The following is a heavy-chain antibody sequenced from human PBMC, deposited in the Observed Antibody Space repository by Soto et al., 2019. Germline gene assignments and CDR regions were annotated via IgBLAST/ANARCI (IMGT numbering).Heavy chain of an antibody. D-gene: IGHD5-18*01. V-gene: IGHV1-46*03. J-gene: IGHJ5*02. CDR1: GYTFTSYY. CDR3: ARVYPSDTRYGYVGNNWFDP. CDR2: INPGGGST. Sequence: QVQLVQSGAEVKKPGASVKVSCKASGYTFTSYYMHWVRQAPGQGLGWMGIINPGGGSTSYAQKFQGRVIMTRDTSTSTVYMELGRLRSEDTAVYYCARVYPSDTRYGYVGNNWFDPLGQGTLVTVSS.